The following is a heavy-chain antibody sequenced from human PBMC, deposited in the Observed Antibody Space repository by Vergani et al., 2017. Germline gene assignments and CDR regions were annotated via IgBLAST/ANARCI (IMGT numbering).Heavy chain of an antibody. D-gene: IGHD3-9*01. CDR3: ARHGTYYDILTGRQFDP. Sequence: EVQLVQSGAEVKKPGESLKISCTGSGYSFTSYWIGWVRQMPGKGLEWMGIIYPGDSDTRYSPSFQGQVTISADKSISTAYLQWSSLKASDTAMYYCARHGTYYDILTGRQFDPWGRGTLVTVSS. V-gene: IGHV5-51*01. J-gene: IGHJ5*02. CDR1: GYSFTSYW. CDR2: IYPGDSDT.